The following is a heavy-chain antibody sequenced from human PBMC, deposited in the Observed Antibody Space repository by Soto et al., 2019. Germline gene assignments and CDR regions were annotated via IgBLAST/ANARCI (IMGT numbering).Heavy chain of an antibody. V-gene: IGHV1-69*13. CDR2: IIPIFGTA. D-gene: IGHD4-17*01. CDR1: GGTFSSYA. CDR3: ASYGDYALYYYYGMDV. Sequence: GASVKVSCKASGGTFSSYAISWVRQAPGQGLEWMGGIIPIFGTANYAQKFQGRVTITADESTSTAYMELSSLRPEDTAVYYCASYGDYALYYYYGMDVWGQGTTVTVSS. J-gene: IGHJ6*02.